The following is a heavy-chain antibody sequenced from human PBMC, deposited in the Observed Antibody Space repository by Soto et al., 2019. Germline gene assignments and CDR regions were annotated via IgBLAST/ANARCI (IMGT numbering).Heavy chain of an antibody. CDR3: AREVIVVVPAAVHNWFDP. CDR1: GGCISITSDS. CDR2: IYYSGST. J-gene: IGHJ5*02. D-gene: IGHD2-2*01. Sequence: HSESTYITCTVSGGCISITSDSWGWISQPPGKGLEWIGSIYYSGSTYYNPSLKSRVTISVDTSKNQFSLKLSSVTAADTAVYYCAREVIVVVPAAVHNWFDPWGQGTLVTVSS. V-gene: IGHV4-39*02.